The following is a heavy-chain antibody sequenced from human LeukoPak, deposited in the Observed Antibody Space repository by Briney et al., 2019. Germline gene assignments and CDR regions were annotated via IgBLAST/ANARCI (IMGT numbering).Heavy chain of an antibody. D-gene: IGHD3-22*01. V-gene: IGHV1-46*01. J-gene: IGHJ3*02. CDR2: INPSGGST. Sequence: GASVKVSCKASGYTFTSYYMHWVRQAPGQGLEWMGIINPSGGSTSYAQKFQGRVTMTRDTSTSTVYMELSSLRSEDTAVYYCARDSRAIVVVIRSYAFDIWGQGTMATVSS. CDR3: ARDSRAIVVVIRSYAFDI. CDR1: GYTFTSYY.